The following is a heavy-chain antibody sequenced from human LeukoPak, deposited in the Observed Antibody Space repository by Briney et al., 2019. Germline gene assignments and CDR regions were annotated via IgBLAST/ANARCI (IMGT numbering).Heavy chain of an antibody. D-gene: IGHD5-12*01. J-gene: IGHJ4*02. V-gene: IGHV3-7*01. CDR1: EFTFSNYW. CDR2: IKADGSEK. Sequence: GGSLRLSCVASEFTFSNYWMTWVRQAPGKGLYWVANIKADGSEKYYVDSVRGRFTISRDNAKNSLHLQMNSLRVEDTAMYFCARYGIVAAAFIDYWGQGTLVTVSS. CDR3: ARYGIVAAAFIDY.